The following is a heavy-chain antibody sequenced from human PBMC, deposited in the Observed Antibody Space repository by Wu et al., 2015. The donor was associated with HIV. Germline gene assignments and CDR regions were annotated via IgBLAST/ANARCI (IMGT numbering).Heavy chain of an antibody. V-gene: IGHV1-46*01. CDR2: VDPSGDAT. D-gene: IGHD3-16*01. CDR1: GYTSISYY. CDR3: RPRFGPKVGLATPT. Sequence: QVQLLQSGTEVKRPGASVKVSCKASGYTSISYYISWVRQAPGQGLEWVGIVDPSGDATTDAEKFRGQSHHRPGTRPRAQSIVEVNSLTSEVHGLYYCRPRFGPKVGLATPTWGHGNPG. J-gene: IGHJ4*02.